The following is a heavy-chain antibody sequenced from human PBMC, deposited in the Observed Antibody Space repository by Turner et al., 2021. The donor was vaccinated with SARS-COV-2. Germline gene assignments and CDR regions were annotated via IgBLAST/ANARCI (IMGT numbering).Heavy chain of an antibody. J-gene: IGHJ4*02. Sequence: QLQLQESGPGLVKPSETLSLTCTVSGGSITSSTYYWGWIRQPPGKGLDWIGSIFASGSTSYNPSLKSRVTISVDTSKNQFSLKLTSVTAADTAVYYCARSYHTYYFDYWGQGTLGTVSS. V-gene: IGHV4-39*01. CDR2: IFASGST. D-gene: IGHD2-2*01. CDR1: GGSITSSTYY. CDR3: ARSYHTYYFDY.